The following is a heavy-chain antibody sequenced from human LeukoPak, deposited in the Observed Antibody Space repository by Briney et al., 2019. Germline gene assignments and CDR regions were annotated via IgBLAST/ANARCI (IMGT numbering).Heavy chain of an antibody. CDR1: GFTFSSYS. V-gene: IGHV3-21*01. CDR3: ARVSIAARKGDY. J-gene: IGHJ4*02. Sequence: GSLRLSCAASGFTFSSYSMNWVRQAPGKGLEWVSSISSSSSYIYYADSVKGRFTISRDNAKNSLYLQMNSLRAEDTAVYYCARVSIAARKGDYWGQGTLVTVSS. CDR2: ISSSSSYI. D-gene: IGHD6-6*01.